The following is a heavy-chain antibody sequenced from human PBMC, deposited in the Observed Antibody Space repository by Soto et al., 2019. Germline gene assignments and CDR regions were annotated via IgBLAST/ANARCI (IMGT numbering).Heavy chain of an antibody. V-gene: IGHV3-11*01. CDR1: GFTFSDYY. CDR3: ARDGFDSSGWYVDVHYGMEV. J-gene: IGHJ6*04. CDR2: ISSSGSTI. D-gene: IGHD6-19*01. Sequence: GRSLRLSCAASGFTFSDYYMSLIRQAPGKGLEWVSYISSSGSTIYYADSVRGRFTISRDNAKNSLYLQMNSLRAEDTAVYYCARDGFDSSGWYVDVHYGMEVWGKGTKVAVSS.